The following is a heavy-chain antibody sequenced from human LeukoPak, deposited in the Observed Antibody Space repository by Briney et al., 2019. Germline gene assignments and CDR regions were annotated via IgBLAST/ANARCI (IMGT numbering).Heavy chain of an antibody. CDR2: IYYSGST. J-gene: IGHJ4*02. CDR3: ARFLHDYGDYSFDY. Sequence: SETLSLTCTVSGGSIRSSYYYWGWIRQPPGKGLEWIGYIYYSGSTYYNPSLKSRVTISVDTSKNQFSLKLSSVTAADTAVYYCARFLHDYGDYSFDYWGQGTLVTVSS. V-gene: IGHV4-30-4*08. CDR1: GGSIRSSYYY. D-gene: IGHD4-17*01.